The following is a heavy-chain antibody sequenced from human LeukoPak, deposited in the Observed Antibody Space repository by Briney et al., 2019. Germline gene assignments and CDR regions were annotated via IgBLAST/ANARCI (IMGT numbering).Heavy chain of an antibody. CDR2: IIPIFGTA. J-gene: IGHJ4*02. D-gene: IGHD6-19*01. Sequence: ASVRVSCKASGGTFSSYAISWVRQAPGQGLEWMGGIIPIFGTANYAQKLQGRVTMTTDTSTSTAYMELRSLRSDDTAVYYCARSPTVSSGWYTEWGQGTLVTVSS. CDR1: GGTFSSYA. CDR3: ARSPTVSSGWYTE. V-gene: IGHV1-69*05.